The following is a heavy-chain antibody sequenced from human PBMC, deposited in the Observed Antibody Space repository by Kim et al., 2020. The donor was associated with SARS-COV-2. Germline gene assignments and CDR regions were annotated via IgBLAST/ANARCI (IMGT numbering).Heavy chain of an antibody. CDR3: AKRMDA. J-gene: IGHJ6*03. V-gene: IGHV3-23*01. Sequence: GGSLRLSCVTSGFTFSTNAMTWVRQAPGKGLEWVAVITSSGDNKYYTDSVKGRFTISRDNSKNTVYLQMNSLRAEDTAVYYCAKRMDACGKGTT. CDR1: GFTFSTNA. CDR2: ITSSGDNK.